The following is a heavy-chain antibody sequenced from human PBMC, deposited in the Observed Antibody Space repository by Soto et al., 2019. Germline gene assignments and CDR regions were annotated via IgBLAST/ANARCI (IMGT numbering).Heavy chain of an antibody. V-gene: IGHV1-8*01. CDR1: GYTFTSYD. Sequence: XSVKVSCKASGYTFTSYDINWVRQATGQGLEWMGWMNPNSGNTGYAQKFQGRVTMTRNTSISTAYMELSSLRSEDTAVYFGSRVEYLGGTFDDWGKGTLVTVAS. D-gene: IGHD3-16*01. CDR2: MNPNSGNT. CDR3: SRVEYLGGTFDD. J-gene: IGHJ4*02.